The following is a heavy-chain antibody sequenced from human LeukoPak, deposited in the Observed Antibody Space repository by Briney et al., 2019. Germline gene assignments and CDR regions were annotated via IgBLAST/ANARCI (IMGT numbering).Heavy chain of an antibody. CDR2: INSDGSST. Sequence: PGGSLRLSCAASGFTFSSYWMHWVRQAPGKGLVWVSRINSDGSSTSYADSVKGRFTISRDNAKNTLYLQMNSLRAEDTAVYYCAGDSSSYYYYYYMDVWGKGTTVTVSS. J-gene: IGHJ6*03. CDR1: GFTFSSYW. CDR3: AGDSSSYYYYYYMDV. V-gene: IGHV3-74*01. D-gene: IGHD6-6*01.